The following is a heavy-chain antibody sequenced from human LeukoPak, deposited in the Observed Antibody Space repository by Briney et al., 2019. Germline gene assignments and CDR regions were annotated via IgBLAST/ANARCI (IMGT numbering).Heavy chain of an antibody. V-gene: IGHV4-34*01. CDR1: GGSFSGYY. D-gene: IGHD5-18*01. J-gene: IGHJ3*02. CDR3: AKGYPRALDI. CDR2: INHSGST. Sequence: PSETLSLTCAVYGGSFSGYYWSWIRQPPGKGLEWIGEINHSGSTNYNPSLKSRVTISVDTSKNQFSLKLSSVTAADTAVYYCAKGYPRALDIWGQGTMVTVSS.